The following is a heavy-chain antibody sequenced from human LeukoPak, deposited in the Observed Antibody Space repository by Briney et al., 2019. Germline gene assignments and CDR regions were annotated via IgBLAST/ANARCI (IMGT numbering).Heavy chain of an antibody. CDR1: GYSISSGYY. Sequence: SETLSLTCTVSGYSISSGYYWGWIRQPPGKGLEWIGSIYHSGSTYYNPSLKSRVTISVDTSKNQFSLKLSSVTAADTAVYYCARVKGIQLWSYFDYWGQGTLVTVSS. J-gene: IGHJ4*02. CDR2: IYHSGST. CDR3: ARVKGIQLWSYFDY. D-gene: IGHD5-18*01. V-gene: IGHV4-38-2*02.